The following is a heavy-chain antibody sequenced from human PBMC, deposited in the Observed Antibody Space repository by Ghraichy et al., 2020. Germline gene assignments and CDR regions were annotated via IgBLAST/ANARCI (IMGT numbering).Heavy chain of an antibody. V-gene: IGHV4-39*01. J-gene: IGHJ4*02. Sequence: SETLSLTCTVSGGSINDRSYYWAWIRQPPGKGLEWIGSVYYSGSPYYNPSLRSRVTISVDTSNNQFSLSLTSVTAADTAVYFCARQGLPYTALLDYWGQGTQVTVSS. CDR3: ARQGLPYTALLDY. CDR2: VYYSGSP. CDR1: GGSINDRSYY. D-gene: IGHD5-18*01.